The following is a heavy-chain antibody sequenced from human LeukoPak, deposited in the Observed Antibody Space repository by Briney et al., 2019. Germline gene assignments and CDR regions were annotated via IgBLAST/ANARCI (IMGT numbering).Heavy chain of an antibody. D-gene: IGHD6-13*01. CDR3: ARDRAAADP. Sequence: PGGSLRLSCAASGFTVSNYYMSWVRQAPGKGLEWVSVIWTDGGTYYADSVRGRFTISRDDSKNTLFPQMDRLRADDTAVYYCARDRAAADPWGQGTLVTVSS. V-gene: IGHV3-53*01. J-gene: IGHJ5*02. CDR1: GFTVSNYY. CDR2: IWTDGGT.